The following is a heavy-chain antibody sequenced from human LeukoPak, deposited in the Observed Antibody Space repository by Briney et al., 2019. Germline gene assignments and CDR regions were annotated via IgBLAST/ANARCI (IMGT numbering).Heavy chain of an antibody. CDR3: AKDLEPIAAYYFDY. CDR2: ISGSGDST. Sequence: GGSLRLSCAASGFTFSSYAMSWVRQAPGKGLEWVSAISGSGDSTYYADSVKGRFTISRDNSKNTLYLQMNRLRAEDSAVYYCAKDLEPIAAYYFDYWGQGTLVTVSS. D-gene: IGHD6-25*01. V-gene: IGHV3-23*01. J-gene: IGHJ4*02. CDR1: GFTFSSYA.